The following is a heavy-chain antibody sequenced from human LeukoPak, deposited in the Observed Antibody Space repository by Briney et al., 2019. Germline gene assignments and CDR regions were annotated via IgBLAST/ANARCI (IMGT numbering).Heavy chain of an antibody. CDR1: GFTFGIYG. V-gene: IGHV3-30*03. J-gene: IGHJ4*02. Sequence: PGGSLRLSCAASGFTFGIYGMHWVRQAPGKGLEWVAVISYDGSNKYYADSVKGRFTISRDNSKNTLYLQMNSLRAEDTAVYYCARDRDYGDTGVDYWGQGTLVTVSS. CDR3: ARDRDYGDTGVDY. CDR2: ISYDGSNK. D-gene: IGHD4-17*01.